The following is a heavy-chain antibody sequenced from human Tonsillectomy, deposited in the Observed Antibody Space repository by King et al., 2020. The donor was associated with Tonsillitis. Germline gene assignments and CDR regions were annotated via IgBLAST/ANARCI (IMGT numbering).Heavy chain of an antibody. CDR3: AKDDYRSSWSSNYYFDY. Sequence: VQLVESGGGLVQPGGSLRLSCAASGFTFSSYGMSWVRQAPGKGLEWVSGTSDSGDNTYYADSVKGRFTISRDSSKNTLYLQMNSLRAEDTAVYYCAKDDYRSSWSSNYYFDYWGQGTLVIVSS. CDR2: TSDSGDNT. CDR1: GFTFSSYG. J-gene: IGHJ4*02. D-gene: IGHD6-13*01. V-gene: IGHV3-23*04.